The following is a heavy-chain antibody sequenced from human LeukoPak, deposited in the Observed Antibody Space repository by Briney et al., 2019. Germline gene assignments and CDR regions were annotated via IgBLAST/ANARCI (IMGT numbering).Heavy chain of an antibody. CDR3: ARDYYCSSTCCYYYYGMDV. J-gene: IGHJ6*02. V-gene: IGHV3-21*01. CDR2: ISSSSSYI. Sequence: GGSLRLSCAASGFTFSSYSMNWVRQAPGKGLEWVSSISSSSSYIYYADSVKGRFTISRDNAKNSLYLQMNSLRAEDTAVYYCARDYYCSSTCCYYYYGMDVWGQGTTVTVSS. D-gene: IGHD2-2*01. CDR1: GFTFSSYS.